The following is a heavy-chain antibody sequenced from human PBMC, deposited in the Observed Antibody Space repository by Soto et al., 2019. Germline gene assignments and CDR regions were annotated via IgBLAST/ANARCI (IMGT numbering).Heavy chain of an antibody. Sequence: GASVKVSCKASGGTFSSYAISWVRQAPGQGLEWMGGIIPIFGTPNYAQKFQGRVTITADKSTSTAYMELSSLRSEDTAAYYCARDTYYGSGSYYKSWGQGTLVTVSS. V-gene: IGHV1-69*06. D-gene: IGHD3-10*01. CDR3: ARDTYYGSGSYYKS. CDR1: GGTFSSYA. CDR2: IIPIFGTP. J-gene: IGHJ5*02.